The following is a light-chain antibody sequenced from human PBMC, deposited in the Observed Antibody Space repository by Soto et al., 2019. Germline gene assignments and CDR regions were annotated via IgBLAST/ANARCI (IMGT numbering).Light chain of an antibody. V-gene: IGKV3-15*01. CDR1: VIVSGN. CDR2: GAS. CDR3: QQYNDWPPRIT. J-gene: IGKJ5*01. Sequence: EIVITQSPVTLSVSPWEVATLSCSASVIVSGNLAWYQQKPGQAPRLLIYGASTRATGIPARFSGSGSGTEFTLTIRRMQSEDFAVYYCQQYNDWPPRITVGQGTRVGI.